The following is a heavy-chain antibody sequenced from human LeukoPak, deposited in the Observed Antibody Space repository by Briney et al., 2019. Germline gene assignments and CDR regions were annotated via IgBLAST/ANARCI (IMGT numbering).Heavy chain of an antibody. J-gene: IGHJ4*02. CDR1: GFTFSSYW. Sequence: GGSLRLSCAASGFTFSSYWMSWVRQAPGKGLEWVANIKQDGSEKYYVDSVKGRFTISRDNAKNSLYLQMNSLRAEDTAIYYCARDNYSGSRYFDHWGQGTLVTVSS. CDR2: IKQDGSEK. V-gene: IGHV3-7*01. CDR3: ARDNYSGSRYFDH. D-gene: IGHD1-26*01.